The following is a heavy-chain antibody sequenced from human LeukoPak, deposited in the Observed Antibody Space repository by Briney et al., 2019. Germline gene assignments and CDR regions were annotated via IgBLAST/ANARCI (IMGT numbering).Heavy chain of an antibody. CDR1: GGSISSSNW. CDR3: ARVGAYSGYDSDAFDI. J-gene: IGHJ3*02. V-gene: IGHV4-4*02. D-gene: IGHD5-12*01. Sequence: SGTLSLTCAVSGGSISSSNWWSWVRQPPGKGLEWIGEIYHSGSTNYNPSLKSRVTISVDKSKNQFSLKLSSVTAADTAVYYCARVGAYSGYDSDAFDIWGQGTMVTVSS. CDR2: IYHSGST.